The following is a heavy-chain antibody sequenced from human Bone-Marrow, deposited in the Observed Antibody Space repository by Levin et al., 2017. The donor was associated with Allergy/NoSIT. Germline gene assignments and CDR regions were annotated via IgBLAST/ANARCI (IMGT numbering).Heavy chain of an antibody. CDR2: IIPIFGTA. V-gene: IGHV1-69*01. CDR1: GGTFSSYA. D-gene: IGHD5-24*01. J-gene: IGHJ4*02. CDR3: ARSRLDGYNWNDLKYYFDY. Sequence: PGGSLRLSCKASGGTFSSYAISWVRQAPGQGLEWMGGIIPIFGTANYAQKFQGRVTITADESTSTAYMELSSLRSEDTAVYYCARSRLDGYNWNDLKYYFDYWGQGTLVTVSS.